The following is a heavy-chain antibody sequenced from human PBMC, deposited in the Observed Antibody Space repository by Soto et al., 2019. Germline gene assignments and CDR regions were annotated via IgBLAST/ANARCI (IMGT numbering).Heavy chain of an antibody. Sequence: GGSLRLSCAASGFTVSSNYMSWVRQPPGKGLEWIGLIRSKTSGGTADYDAPVKGRFTVSRDDSKNTLYLQMNSLKTEDTAMYYCIWKGATFDYWGQGT. D-gene: IGHD1-26*01. J-gene: IGHJ4*02. CDR2: IRSKTSGGTA. CDR3: IWKGATFDY. V-gene: IGHV3-15*01. CDR1: GFTVSSNY.